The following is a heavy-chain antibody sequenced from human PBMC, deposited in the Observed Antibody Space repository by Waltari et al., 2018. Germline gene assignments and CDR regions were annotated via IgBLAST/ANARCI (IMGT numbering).Heavy chain of an antibody. V-gene: IGHV3-48*03. Sequence: EMQLEESGGGLVQPGGSLRLSCGASGFTFSNYEMNWVRQAPGGGLEWLASITSTGSTIYYADSVKGRFTISRDNAKNSLYLQMTSLRAGDTAVYFCATDRAPGGKSLYFDCWGQGTLVTVYS. J-gene: IGHJ4*02. CDR3: ATDRAPGGKSLYFDC. CDR2: ITSTGSTI. CDR1: GFTFSNYE. D-gene: IGHD2-8*02.